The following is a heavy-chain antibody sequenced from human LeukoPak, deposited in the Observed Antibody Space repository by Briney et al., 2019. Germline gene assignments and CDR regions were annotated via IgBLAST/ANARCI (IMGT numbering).Heavy chain of an antibody. CDR2: VNPTGGSP. Sequence: ASVKVSCKASGYTFTNYDVNWVRQATGQGLEWMGMVNPTGGSPSYAQSFQGRVTLTGDTSTSTVYMEFSALTSEDTAVYYCARGRSTALDFWGQGTPVTVSS. CDR3: ARGRSTALDF. J-gene: IGHJ4*02. D-gene: IGHD4-11*01. CDR1: GYTFTNYD. V-gene: IGHV1-46*01.